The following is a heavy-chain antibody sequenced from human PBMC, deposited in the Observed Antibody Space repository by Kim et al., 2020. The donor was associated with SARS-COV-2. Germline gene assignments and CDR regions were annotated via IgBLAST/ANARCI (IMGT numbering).Heavy chain of an antibody. J-gene: IGHJ6*02. CDR2: INHSGST. V-gene: IGHV4-34*01. D-gene: IGHD3-10*01. Sequence: SETLSLTCAVYGGSFSGYYWSWIRQPPGKGLEWIGEINHSGSTNYNPSLKSRVTISVDMSKNQFSLKLSSVTAADTAVYYCARLWFGELRYYGMDVWGQGTTVTVSS. CDR3: ARLWFGELRYYGMDV. CDR1: GGSFSGYY.